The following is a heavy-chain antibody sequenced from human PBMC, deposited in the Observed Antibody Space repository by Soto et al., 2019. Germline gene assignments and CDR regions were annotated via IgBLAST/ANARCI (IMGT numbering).Heavy chain of an antibody. D-gene: IGHD2-2*01. J-gene: IGHJ4*02. V-gene: IGHV3-7*01. CDR1: GFTFSNYW. Sequence: QPGGSLRLSCAASGFTFSNYWMAWVRQAPGKGLEWVANIKQDGSETNFVDSVKGRFTISRDNAKNSLHLQMNTLRVEDTAVYYCAREDSIIIPAVSDFWGQGTLVTVSS. CDR2: IKQDGSET. CDR3: AREDSIIIPAVSDF.